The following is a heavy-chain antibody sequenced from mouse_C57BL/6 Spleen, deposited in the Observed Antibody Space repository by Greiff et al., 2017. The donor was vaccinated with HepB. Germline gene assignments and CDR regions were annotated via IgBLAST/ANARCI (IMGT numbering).Heavy chain of an antibody. J-gene: IGHJ1*03. D-gene: IGHD2-4*01. V-gene: IGHV1-54*01. CDR3: ARDDYPYWYFDV. Sequence: QVHVKQSGAELVRPGTSVKVSCKASGYAFTNYLIEWVKQRPGQGLEWIGVINPGSGGTNYNEKFKGKATLTADKSSSTAYMQLSSLTSEDSAVYFCARDDYPYWYFDVWGTGTTVTVSS. CDR1: GYAFTNYL. CDR2: INPGSGGT.